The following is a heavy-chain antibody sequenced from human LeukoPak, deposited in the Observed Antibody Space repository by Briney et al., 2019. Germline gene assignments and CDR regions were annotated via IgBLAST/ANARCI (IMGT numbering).Heavy chain of an antibody. D-gene: IGHD6-19*01. CDR2: IYDSGST. CDR3: AKIAVAGNSPIDY. J-gene: IGHJ4*02. CDR1: GGSISSHY. V-gene: IGHV4-59*11. Sequence: PGESLSLTCTVSGGSISSHYWSWIRQPPGKGLEWIGYIYDSGSTKYNPSHKSPVTISVDTSKNQSSLKLSSVTAADTAVYYCAKIAVAGNSPIDYWGQGTLVTVSS.